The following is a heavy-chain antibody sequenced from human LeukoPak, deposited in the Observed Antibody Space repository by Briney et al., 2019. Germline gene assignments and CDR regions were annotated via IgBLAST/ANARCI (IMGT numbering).Heavy chain of an antibody. CDR3: ARGGRGVPAASDY. V-gene: IGHV3-23*01. D-gene: IGHD2-2*01. CDR1: GFTFSSYA. Sequence: GGSLRLSCAASGFTFSSYAMSWVRQAPGKELEWVSSISGSGASAYYADSVEGRFTISRDTSKNTVYLQMNSLRAEDTAVYYCARGGRGVPAASDYWGQGILVTVSS. J-gene: IGHJ4*02. CDR2: ISGSGASA.